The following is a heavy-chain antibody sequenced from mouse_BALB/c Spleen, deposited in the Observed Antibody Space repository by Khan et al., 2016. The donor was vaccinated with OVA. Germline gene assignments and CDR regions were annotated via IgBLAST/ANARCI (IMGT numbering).Heavy chain of an antibody. D-gene: IGHD2-5*01. CDR1: GFAFSSYD. CDR2: ISSGGGST. Sequence: EVELVESGGGLVKPGGSLKLSCAASGFAFSSYDMSWVRQTPEKRLEWVAYISSGGGSTYYPDTVKGRFTISRDNAKNTLYLQMSSLKSEDTAMYYCARGWGSNFYYAMDYWGQGMSVTVSS. J-gene: IGHJ4*01. V-gene: IGHV5-12-1*01. CDR3: ARGWGSNFYYAMDY.